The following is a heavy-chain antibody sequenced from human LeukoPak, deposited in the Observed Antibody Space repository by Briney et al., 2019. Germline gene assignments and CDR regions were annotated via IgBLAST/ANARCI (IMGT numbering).Heavy chain of an antibody. CDR2: ISGSGGST. Sequence: PGGSLRLSCAASGFTFSSYAMSWVRQAPGKGLEWVSAISGSGGSTYYADSVKGRFTISRDISKNTLYLQMNNLRAEDTAVYYCAKDRSYYSDRSTYYFHAFDIWGQGTLVTVSS. J-gene: IGHJ3*02. CDR1: GFTFSSYA. D-gene: IGHD3-22*01. CDR3: AKDRSYYSDRSTYYFHAFDI. V-gene: IGHV3-23*01.